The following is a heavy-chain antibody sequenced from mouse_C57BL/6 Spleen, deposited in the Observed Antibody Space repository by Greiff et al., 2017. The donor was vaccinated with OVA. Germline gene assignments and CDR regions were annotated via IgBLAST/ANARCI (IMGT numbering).Heavy chain of an antibody. CDR2: ISSGSSTI. CDR1: GFTFSDYG. J-gene: IGHJ1*03. CDR3: AGRENDYGSSHWYFDV. V-gene: IGHV5-17*01. Sequence: EVHLVESGGGLVKPGGSLKLSCAASGFTFSDYGMHWVRQAPEKGLEWVAYISSGSSTIYYAATVKGRFTISRDNAKHTLFMQMTRLRSEDTATYYCAGRENDYGSSHWYFDVWGTGTTVTVSS. D-gene: IGHD1-1*01.